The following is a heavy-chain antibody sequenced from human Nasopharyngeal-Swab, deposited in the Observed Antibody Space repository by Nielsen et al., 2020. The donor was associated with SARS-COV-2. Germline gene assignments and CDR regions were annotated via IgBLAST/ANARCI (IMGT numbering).Heavy chain of an antibody. Sequence: ASVKVSCKASGYTFTSYGISWVRQAPGQGLEWMGWISAYNGNTNYAQKLQGRVTMTTDTSTSTAYMELRSLRSDDTAVYYCARCGFSTLPFSYYYGMDVWGQGATVPVSS. J-gene: IGHJ6*02. V-gene: IGHV1-18*04. CDR2: ISAYNGNT. CDR3: ARCGFSTLPFSYYYGMDV. CDR1: GYTFTSYG.